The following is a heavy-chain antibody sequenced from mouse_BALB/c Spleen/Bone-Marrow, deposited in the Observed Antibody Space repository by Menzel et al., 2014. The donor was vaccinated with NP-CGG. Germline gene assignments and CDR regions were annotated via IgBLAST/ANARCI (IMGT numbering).Heavy chain of an antibody. CDR1: GFSLTSYG. V-gene: IGHV2-9*02. J-gene: IGHJ3*01. CDR2: IWADGST. Sequence: VQLVESGPGLVAPSQSLSITCTVSGFSLTSYGVHWVRQPPRKGLEWLGVIWADGSTNYNSALMSRLSISKDNSKNQVFLKMNSLQTDDTAMYYCARTARATTGFAYWGQGTLVTVSA. D-gene: IGHD3-2*01. CDR3: ARTARATTGFAY.